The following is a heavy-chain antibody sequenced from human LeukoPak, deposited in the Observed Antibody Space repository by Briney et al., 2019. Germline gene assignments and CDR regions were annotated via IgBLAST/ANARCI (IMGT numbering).Heavy chain of an antibody. CDR1: GFTFSSYG. D-gene: IGHD3-16*01. J-gene: IGHJ4*02. CDR3: AKDVDPPVWAFDY. V-gene: IGHV3-30*02. CDR2: IRYDGSNK. Sequence: GGSLRLSCAASGFTFSSYGMYWVRQAPGKGLEWVAFIRYDGSNKYYADSVKGRFTVSRDNSKNTLYLQMNSLRAEDTAVYYCAKDVDPPVWAFDYWGQGTLVTVSS.